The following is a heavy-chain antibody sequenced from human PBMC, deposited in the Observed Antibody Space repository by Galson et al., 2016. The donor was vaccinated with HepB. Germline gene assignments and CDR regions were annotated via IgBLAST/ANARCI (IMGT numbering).Heavy chain of an antibody. CDR3: ARDPGFRNGMNV. CDR2: SYGDGST. Sequence: SLRLSCAASGFIVSNDYMNWVRQAPRKGLEWLSVSYGDGSTYYAESVRGRFTISRDNSKNSVFLQMNNLRAEDTAVYYCARDPGFRNGMNVWGQGTTVTVSS. CDR1: GFIVSNDY. V-gene: IGHV3-53*01. J-gene: IGHJ6*02.